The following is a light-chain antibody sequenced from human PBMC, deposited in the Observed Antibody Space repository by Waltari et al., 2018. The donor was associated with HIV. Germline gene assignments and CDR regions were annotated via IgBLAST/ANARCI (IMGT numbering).Light chain of an antibody. CDR2: DAS. Sequence: EIVLTQSPATLSLSPGERDTLSCRASQSVSSYLAWYQQKPGQSPRLLIYDASNRASGIPARFSGSGSGTDFTLTISSLEPEDFAVYYCQQRSDWLDTFGQGTKVEIK. CDR3: QQRSDWLDT. V-gene: IGKV3-11*01. J-gene: IGKJ2*01. CDR1: QSVSSY.